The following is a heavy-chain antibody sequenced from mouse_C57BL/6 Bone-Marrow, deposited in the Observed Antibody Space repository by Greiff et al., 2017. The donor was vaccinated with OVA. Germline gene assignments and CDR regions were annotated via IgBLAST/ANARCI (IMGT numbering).Heavy chain of an antibody. Sequence: EVKLVESGGGLVKPGGSLKLSCAASGFTFSSYAMSWVRQTPEKRLEWVATISDGGSYTYYPDNVKGRFTISRDNAKNNLYLQMSHLKSEDTAMYYCARDRGPNWAWFAYWGQGTLVTVSA. J-gene: IGHJ3*01. CDR3: ARDRGPNWAWFAY. CDR1: GFTFSSYA. D-gene: IGHD4-1*02. CDR2: ISDGGSYT. V-gene: IGHV5-4*01.